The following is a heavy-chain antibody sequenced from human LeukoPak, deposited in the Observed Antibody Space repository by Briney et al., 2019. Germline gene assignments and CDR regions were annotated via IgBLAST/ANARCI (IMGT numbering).Heavy chain of an antibody. CDR2: INPNNGGT. J-gene: IGHJ4*02. V-gene: IGHV1-2*06. CDR3: ASREYTSSSGYY. D-gene: IGHD6-6*01. Sequence: GASVKVSCKASGYTFTDYCLHWVRQAPGQGLEWMGRINPNNGGTNYAQKFQGRVTMTRDTSISTAYMELSSLRSDDTAVYYCASREYTSSSGYYWGQGTLVTVSS. CDR1: GYTFTDYC.